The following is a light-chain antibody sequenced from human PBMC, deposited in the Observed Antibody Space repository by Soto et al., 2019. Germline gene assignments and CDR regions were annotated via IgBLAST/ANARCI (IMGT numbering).Light chain of an antibody. Sequence: IVRTQSPATLSVSPGEGVTLSCRASQSVRSHLAWYQPQPGQPPSLLIYGASTRATGIPARFSGSGFGTEFTLTIRSLKSEDFAVDYCQQYKNWPLFGQGTRLKIK. CDR1: QSVRSH. CDR2: GAS. CDR3: QQYKNWPL. J-gene: IGKJ5*01. V-gene: IGKV3-15*01.